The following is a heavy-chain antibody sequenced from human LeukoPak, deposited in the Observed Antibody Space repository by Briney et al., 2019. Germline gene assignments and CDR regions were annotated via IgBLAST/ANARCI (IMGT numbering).Heavy chain of an antibody. CDR2: ISSAGGNI. J-gene: IGHJ4*02. V-gene: IGHV3-48*01. CDR3: AIWMGNNGDFTGPLDY. Sequence: GSLRLSCAASGFTFRSYGLSWFRQAPGKGLEWVSYISSAGGNINYADSVKGRFIISRDNGKNSLYLQMNSLRAEDTAVYYCAIWMGNNGDFTGPLDYWGQGTLVTVSS. CDR1: GFTFRSYG. D-gene: IGHD2-8*01.